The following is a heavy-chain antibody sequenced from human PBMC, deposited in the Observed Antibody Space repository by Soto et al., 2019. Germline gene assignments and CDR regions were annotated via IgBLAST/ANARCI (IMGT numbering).Heavy chain of an antibody. J-gene: IGHJ4*02. D-gene: IGHD2-15*01. CDR1: GFTFSGSS. V-gene: IGHV3-73*02. Sequence: EVQLVESGGGVVQPGGSLKLSCAASGFTFSGSSVHWVRQASGKGLVWVGRIRNKANSYSTAYAASVRGRFTISRDDSKNTAFLQMNSLNTEDTAVYYCISHSPEDMIRTWGQGTLVTVSS. CDR3: ISHSPEDMIRT. CDR2: IRNKANSYST.